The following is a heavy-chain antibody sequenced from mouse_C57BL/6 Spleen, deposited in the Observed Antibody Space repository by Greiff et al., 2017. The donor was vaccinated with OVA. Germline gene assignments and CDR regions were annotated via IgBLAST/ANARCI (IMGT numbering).Heavy chain of an antibody. CDR1: GFTFTSYW. CDR3: ARGGFAY. Sequence: VQLKQPGPDLVTPGASVKLSCTASGFTFTSYWMHWVKQRPGQGLEWLGIINPGNGGTNYTAQFTSKAILTVDTSSSTAYMQLSSLTSENHAVCCCARGGFAYWGQGTLVTVSA. CDR2: INPGNGGT. J-gene: IGHJ3*01. V-gene: IGHV1-53*01.